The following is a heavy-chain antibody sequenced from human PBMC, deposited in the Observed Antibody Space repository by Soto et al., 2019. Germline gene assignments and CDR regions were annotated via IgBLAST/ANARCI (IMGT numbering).Heavy chain of an antibody. CDR3: AKSLSGLFSLGDFNY. V-gene: IGHV3-23*01. CDR1: GFTLSSYA. J-gene: IGHJ4*02. CDR2: LSGRGTST. Sequence: VGSLRLSCAASGFTLSSYAMTWVRQPPGKGLERLAELSGRGTSTYYAPSAKAWFMYSCVSSKSSLHPLRYRLRPEATAIYYCAKSLSGLFSLGDFNYWGQGALVTVSS. D-gene: IGHD1-1*01.